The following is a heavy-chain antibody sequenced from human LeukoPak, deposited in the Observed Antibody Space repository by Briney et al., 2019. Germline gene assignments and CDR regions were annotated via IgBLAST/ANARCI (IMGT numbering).Heavy chain of an antibody. CDR1: GGSISSGGYS. D-gene: IGHD5-18*01. CDR2: IYHSGST. CDR3: ARLSGASGYSYGYVDY. J-gene: IGHJ4*02. V-gene: IGHV4-30-2*01. Sequence: SETLSLTCAVSGGSISSGGYSWSWIRQPPGKGLEWIGYIYHSGSTNYNPSLKSRVTISVDTSKNQFSLKLSSVTAADTAVYYCARLSGASGYSYGYVDYWGQGTLVTVSS.